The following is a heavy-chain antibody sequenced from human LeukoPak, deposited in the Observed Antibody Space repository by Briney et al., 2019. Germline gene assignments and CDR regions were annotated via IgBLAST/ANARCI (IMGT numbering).Heavy chain of an antibody. Sequence: SETLSLTCTVSGGSISSGGYYWSWIRQHPGKGLEWIGYIYYSGSTYYNPSLKSRVTISVDTSKNQFSLKLSSVTAADTAVYYCASSPLHSSGYYSNDAFDIWGQGTMVTVSS. CDR3: ASSPLHSSGYYSNDAFDI. V-gene: IGHV4-31*03. J-gene: IGHJ3*02. CDR1: GGSISSGGYY. CDR2: IYYSGST. D-gene: IGHD3-22*01.